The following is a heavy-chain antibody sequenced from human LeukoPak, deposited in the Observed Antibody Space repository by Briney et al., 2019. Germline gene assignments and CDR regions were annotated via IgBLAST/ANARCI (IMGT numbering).Heavy chain of an antibody. CDR3: AKRGVVIRVILVGFHEEAYYFDS. CDR2: ISDSGGRT. D-gene: IGHD3-10*01. V-gene: IGHV3-23*01. CDR1: GITVSNYG. Sequence: GGSLRLSCAVSGITVSNYGMSWVRQAPGKGLEWVAGISDSGGRTNYADSVKGRFTISRDNPKNTLYLQMNSLRAEDTAVYFCAKRGVVIRVILVGFHEEAYYFDSWGQGALVTVSS. J-gene: IGHJ4*02.